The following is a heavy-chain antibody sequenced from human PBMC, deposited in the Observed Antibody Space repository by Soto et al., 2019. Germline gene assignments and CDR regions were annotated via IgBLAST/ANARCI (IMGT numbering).Heavy chain of an antibody. Sequence: PSETLSLTCTVSGGSISSSSYYWGWIRQPPGKGLEWIGSIYYSGSTYYNPSLKSRVTISVDTSKNQFSLKLSSVTAADTAVYYCARHFPVRYSSSWYWFDPWGQGTLVTVS. J-gene: IGHJ5*02. V-gene: IGHV4-39*01. D-gene: IGHD6-13*01. CDR2: IYYSGST. CDR1: GGSISSSSYY. CDR3: ARHFPVRYSSSWYWFDP.